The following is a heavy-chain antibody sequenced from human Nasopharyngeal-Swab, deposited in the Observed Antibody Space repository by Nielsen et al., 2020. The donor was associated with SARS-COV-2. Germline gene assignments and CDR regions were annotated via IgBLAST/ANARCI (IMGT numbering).Heavy chain of an antibody. J-gene: IGHJ4*02. D-gene: IGHD7-27*01. CDR2: LNGDATTV. CDR1: GFTLSSSW. CDR3: ARAGEYRFDY. Sequence: ESLKISCAGSGFTLSSSWLHWVRQAPGEGLVWVARLNGDATTVDYADSVKGRFTISRDNAKNTLYLQMNGLRDEDTAIYYCARAGEYRFDYWGQGTLVTVSS. V-gene: IGHV3-74*01.